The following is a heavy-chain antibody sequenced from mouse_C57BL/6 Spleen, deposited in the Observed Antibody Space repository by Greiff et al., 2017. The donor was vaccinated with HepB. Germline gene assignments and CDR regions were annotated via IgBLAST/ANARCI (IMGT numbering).Heavy chain of an antibody. CDR2: ISSGSSTI. CDR1: GFTFSDYG. V-gene: IGHV5-17*01. J-gene: IGHJ1*03. Sequence: EVQGVESGGGLVKPGGSLKLSCAASGFTFSDYGMHWVRQAPEKGLEWVAYISSGSSTIYYADTVKGRFTIARDNAKKTLFMQMTSLRSEDTAMYYCARRYYGSSWYFDVWGTGTTFTVSS. CDR3: ARRYYGSSWYFDV. D-gene: IGHD1-1*01.